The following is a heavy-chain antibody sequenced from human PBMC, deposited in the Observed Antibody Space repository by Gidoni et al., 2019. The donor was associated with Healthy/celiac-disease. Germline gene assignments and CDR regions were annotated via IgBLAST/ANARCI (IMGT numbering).Heavy chain of an antibody. D-gene: IGHD3-3*01. Sequence: EVQLVESGGGLVQPGGSLRLSCAASGVTFSSYSMNWVRQAPGKGLEWVSYISSSSSTIYYADSVKGRFTISRDNAKNSLYLQMNSLRDEDTAVYYCARVTIFGVPGAFDIWGQGTMVTVSS. CDR1: GVTFSSYS. CDR2: ISSSSSTI. CDR3: ARVTIFGVPGAFDI. V-gene: IGHV3-48*02. J-gene: IGHJ3*02.